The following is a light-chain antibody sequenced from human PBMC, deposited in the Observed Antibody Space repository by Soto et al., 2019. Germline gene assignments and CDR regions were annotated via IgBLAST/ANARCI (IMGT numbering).Light chain of an antibody. J-gene: IGKJ3*01. CDR2: AAS. CDR3: QKYNSAPIT. CDR1: QGISNY. V-gene: IGKV1-27*01. Sequence: DIQMTQSPSSLSASVGDRVTITCRASQGISNYLAWYQQKPGKVPKLLIYAASTSQSGVPSRFSGSASGTDFTVTISSLQPDDGATCYFQKYNSAPITFGPGTKVDIK.